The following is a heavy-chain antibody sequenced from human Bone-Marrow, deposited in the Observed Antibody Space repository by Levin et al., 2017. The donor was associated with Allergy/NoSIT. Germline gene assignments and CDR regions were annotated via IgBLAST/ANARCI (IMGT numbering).Heavy chain of an antibody. CDR3: TTQFQW. D-gene: IGHD6-19*01. V-gene: IGHV3-15*01. J-gene: IGHJ4*02. CDR2: ISSKPDGAAT. CDR1: GFSLSNSW. Sequence: GGSLRLSCAASGFSLSNSWMNWVRQAPGKGLEWIGRISSKPDGAATDYAAPLKGRFTISRDDSTNTLYLQMNSLTVEDTATYYCTTQFQWWGQGTLVTVSS.